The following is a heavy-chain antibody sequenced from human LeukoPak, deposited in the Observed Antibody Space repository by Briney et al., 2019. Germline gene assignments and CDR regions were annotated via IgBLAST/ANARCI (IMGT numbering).Heavy chain of an antibody. CDR1: GASISSYN. D-gene: IGHD2-15*01. Sequence: SETLSLTCAVSGASISSYNWCWIRHRPWRGLQGSGHIYYSGNTKYNPCLKSRVTISVDTSKNQFSLKVSSVTAADAAVYYCARDRGPDCSGGSCWDYWGQGTLVSVSS. V-gene: IGHV4-59*01. CDR3: ARDRGPDCSGGSCWDY. CDR2: IYYSGNT. J-gene: IGHJ4*02.